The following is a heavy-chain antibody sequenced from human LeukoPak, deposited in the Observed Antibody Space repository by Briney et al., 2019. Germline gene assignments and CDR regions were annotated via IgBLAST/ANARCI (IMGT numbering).Heavy chain of an antibody. CDR3: ARNYYDSSGGFDP. D-gene: IGHD3-22*01. J-gene: IGHJ5*02. CDR2: INHSGST. CDR1: GGSFNGYY. Sequence: SETLSLTCVVYGGSFNGYYWSWIRQPPGKWLEWIGEINHSGSTNYNPSLKSRVTISVDTSKNQFSLKLSSVTAADTAVYYCARNYYDSSGGFDPWGQGTLVTVSS. V-gene: IGHV4-34*01.